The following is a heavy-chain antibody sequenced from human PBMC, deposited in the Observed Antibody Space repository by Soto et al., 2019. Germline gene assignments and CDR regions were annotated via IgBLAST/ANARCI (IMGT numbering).Heavy chain of an antibody. CDR3: ANLIVFHSSYYHDY. V-gene: IGHV4-34*01. CDR2: INHSGNT. D-gene: IGHD1-26*01. CDR1: GVPFSGYY. Sequence: SETLSLTCAAYGVPFSGYYWSWIRHSPGKGLEWIGEINHSGNTNYNPSLKSRVTMLVDTSKNQFSLSLSSVTAADTAVYYCANLIVFHSSYYHDYWGHGTLVTVSS. J-gene: IGHJ4*01.